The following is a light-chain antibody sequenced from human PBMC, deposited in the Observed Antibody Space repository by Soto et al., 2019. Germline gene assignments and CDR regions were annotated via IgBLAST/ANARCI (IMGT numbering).Light chain of an antibody. CDR1: PVINSL. CDR2: AAS. CDR3: QQSNRFPRT. V-gene: IGKV1-12*01. Sequence: DIQMTQSPSSVAASVGDRVTITCRASPVINSLLAWYQQKPGKAPKLLIYAASSVQSGVPSRFSGSGSGTEFTLTISSLQPEDSATDVCQQSNRFPRTFGGGTKVEVK. J-gene: IGKJ4*01.